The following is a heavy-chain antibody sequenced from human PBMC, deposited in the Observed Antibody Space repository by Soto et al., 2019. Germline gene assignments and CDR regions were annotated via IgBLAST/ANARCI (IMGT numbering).Heavy chain of an antibody. CDR2: INAGNGNT. D-gene: IGHD1-26*01. V-gene: IGHV1-3*01. J-gene: IGHJ6*02. CDR3: ASGDSGYYGMDV. Sequence: ASVKVSCKASRYTFTSYAMHWVRQAPGQRLEWMGWINAGNGNTKYSQKFQGRVTITRYTSASTAYMELSSLRSEDTAVYYCASGDSGYYGMDVRGQGTTVTVSS. CDR1: RYTFTSYA.